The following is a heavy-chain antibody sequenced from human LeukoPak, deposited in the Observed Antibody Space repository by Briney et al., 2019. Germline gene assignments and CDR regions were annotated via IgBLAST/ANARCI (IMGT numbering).Heavy chain of an antibody. CDR3: ARHIVVVREYYYFGMDV. Sequence: ASVKVSCKASGYTFSNYGISWVRQAPGQGLEWTGCIHSNNGNTNYAQRLQGRVTMTTDPSTSTAYMELRSLRSDDTAVYYCARHIVVVREYYYFGMDVWGQGTTVTVSS. V-gene: IGHV1-18*01. D-gene: IGHD2-15*01. CDR2: IHSNNGNT. CDR1: GYTFSNYG. J-gene: IGHJ6*01.